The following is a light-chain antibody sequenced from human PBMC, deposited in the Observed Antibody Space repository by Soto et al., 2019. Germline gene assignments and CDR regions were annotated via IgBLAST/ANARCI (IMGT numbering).Light chain of an antibody. CDR3: CSYAGSSTFLYV. J-gene: IGLJ1*01. CDR2: EVS. V-gene: IGLV2-23*02. Sequence: QSVLTQRASVSGSPGQSITISCTGTSSDVGSYNLVSWYQQHPGKAPKLMIYEVSKRPSGVSNRFSGSKSGNTASLTISGLQAEYEADDYCCSYAGSSTFLYVFGTGTKVTVL. CDR1: SSDVGSYNL.